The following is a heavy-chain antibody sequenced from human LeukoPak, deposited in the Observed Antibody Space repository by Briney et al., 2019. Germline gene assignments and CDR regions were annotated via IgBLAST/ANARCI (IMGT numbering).Heavy chain of an antibody. CDR1: GFTFSSYA. CDR2: ISGSGGST. V-gene: IGHV3-23*01. CDR3: AKVPTNFWSGYWYFDY. J-gene: IGHJ4*02. Sequence: PGGSLRLSCAASGFTFSSYAMSWVRQAPGKGLEWVSAISGSGGSTYYADSVKGRFTISRDNSKNTLYLQMNSLRAEDTAVYYCAKVPTNFWSGYWYFDYWGQGTLVTVSS. D-gene: IGHD3-3*01.